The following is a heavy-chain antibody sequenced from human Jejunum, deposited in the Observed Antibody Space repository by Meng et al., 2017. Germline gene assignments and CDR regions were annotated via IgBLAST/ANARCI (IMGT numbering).Heavy chain of an antibody. CDR1: RCAISGATW. D-gene: IGHD4-17*01. V-gene: IGHV4-4*02. CDR3: ATDVDGDGFAYLDY. CDR2: INHSGST. J-gene: IGHJ4*02. Sequence: QASDPGLAIPSGTLSRTCSCSRCAISGATWLRWVPEPPGEWLGWVGEINHSGSTNYNPSLKSRVTISVDTSKNQFSLELSSVTAADTAVYYCATDVDGDGFAYLDYWGQGSLVTVSS.